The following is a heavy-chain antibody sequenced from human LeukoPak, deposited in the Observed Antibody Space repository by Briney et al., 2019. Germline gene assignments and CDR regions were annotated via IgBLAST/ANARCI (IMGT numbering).Heavy chain of an antibody. Sequence: GGSLRLSCAASGITFSRSWMSWVRQAPGKGLEWVAFIKEDGGEIYYVDSVKGRFTISRDNAENSLYLQMNSLRAEDTAVYYCARDRGGRSGLDDWGQGTLVTVSS. CDR2: IKEDGGEI. CDR1: GITFSRSW. CDR3: ARDRGGRSGLDD. J-gene: IGHJ4*02. V-gene: IGHV3-7*04. D-gene: IGHD2-15*01.